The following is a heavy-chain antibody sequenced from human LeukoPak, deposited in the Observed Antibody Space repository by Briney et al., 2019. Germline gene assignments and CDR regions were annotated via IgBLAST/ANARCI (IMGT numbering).Heavy chain of an antibody. Sequence: SGGSLRLSCAAFGFTFDNYALHWVRQAPGKGLEYVSGRSPNGDSTYYANSVKGRFTISRDNPQHTLFLQLGILRVEDTAVYYCARTYSYGAGTYSSFGYWGQGTLVTVSP. CDR2: RSPNGDST. V-gene: IGHV3-64*01. D-gene: IGHD3-10*01. J-gene: IGHJ4*02. CDR3: ARTYSYGAGTYSSFGY. CDR1: GFTFDNYA.